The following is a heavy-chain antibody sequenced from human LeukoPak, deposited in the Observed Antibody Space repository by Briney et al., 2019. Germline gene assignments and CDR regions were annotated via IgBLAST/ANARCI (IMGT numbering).Heavy chain of an antibody. Sequence: GGSLRLSCAASGFTVSSNYMSWVRQAPGKGLEWVSVIYSGGSTYYADSVKGRFTISRDNSKNTLYLQMNSLRAEDTAVYYCASEGGYSYGPTTDAFDIWGQGTMVTVSS. CDR2: IYSGGST. CDR3: ASEGGYSYGPTTDAFDI. CDR1: GFTVSSNY. V-gene: IGHV3-66*01. J-gene: IGHJ3*02. D-gene: IGHD5-18*01.